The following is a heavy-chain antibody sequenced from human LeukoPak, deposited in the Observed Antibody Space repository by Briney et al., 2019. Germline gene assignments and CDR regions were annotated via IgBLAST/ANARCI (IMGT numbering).Heavy chain of an antibody. D-gene: IGHD3-3*01. J-gene: IGHJ6*03. CDR3: ATGGGWDPSFGVVTHIDV. Sequence: GGSLRLSCAASGVTFSGYWLHWVRQGPEKGLELVSRIDNDGHGVLYADSVKGRFTTSRDNAKNTLYLQMNSLRFEDTAVYYCATGGGWDPSFGVVTHIDVWGKGTTVTVFS. CDR2: IDNDGHGV. V-gene: IGHV3-74*03. CDR1: GVTFSGYW.